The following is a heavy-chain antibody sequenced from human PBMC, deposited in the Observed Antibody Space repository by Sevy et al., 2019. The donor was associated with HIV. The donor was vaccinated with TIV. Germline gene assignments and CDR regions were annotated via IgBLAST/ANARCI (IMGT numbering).Heavy chain of an antibody. CDR2: ISYDGSNK. CDR3: ARDRGDGYNQEFDY. V-gene: IGHV3-30-3*01. CDR1: GFTFSSYA. J-gene: IGHJ4*02. D-gene: IGHD5-12*01. Sequence: GGSLRLSCAASGFTFSSYAMHWVRQAPGKGLEWVAVISYDGSNKYYADSVMGRFTISRDNSKNTLYLQMNSLRAEDTAVYYCARDRGDGYNQEFDYWGQGTLVTVSS.